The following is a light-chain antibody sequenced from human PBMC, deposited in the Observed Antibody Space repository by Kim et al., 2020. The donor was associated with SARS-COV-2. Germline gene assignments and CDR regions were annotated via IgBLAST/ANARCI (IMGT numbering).Light chain of an antibody. CDR1: QGISSY. Sequence: ASVGDRVTITCRASQGISSYLAWYQQRPGKTPNLLIYAASTLQSGVPSRFSGSGSGTDFTLTISSLQPEDFATYFCQQLNSYPLTFGGGTKVDIK. V-gene: IGKV1-9*01. J-gene: IGKJ4*01. CDR2: AAS. CDR3: QQLNSYPLT.